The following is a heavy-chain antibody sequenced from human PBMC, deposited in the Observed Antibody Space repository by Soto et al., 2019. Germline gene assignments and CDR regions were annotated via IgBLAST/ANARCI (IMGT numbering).Heavy chain of an antibody. CDR3: ARAGLKSDYGTDWLGMDV. CDR1: GFALNNVKMG. Sequence: VTLRESGPELVKPTETLTLTCTVSGFALNNVKMGVSWIRQTPGKAPEWLAHIFSNEEKFYTPSLKTRLHISRDSSRGQVVLSMTNMDPVDTGTYFCARAGLKSDYGTDWLGMDVWGPGATVTVSS. J-gene: IGHJ6*02. D-gene: IGHD3-16*01. V-gene: IGHV2-26*01. CDR2: IFSNEEK.